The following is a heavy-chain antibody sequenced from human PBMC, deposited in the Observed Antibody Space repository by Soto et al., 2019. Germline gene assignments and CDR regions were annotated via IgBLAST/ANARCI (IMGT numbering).Heavy chain of an antibody. Sequence: SETLSLTCNVSGGSIRNYYWGWFPQPPGKGLEWVGYIYYTGSTTYSPSLKSRVTISLDTSKNQFSLKLNSVTAADTAVYYCARLGGYYQAFDQWGQGSLVTVSS. CDR2: IYYTGST. CDR1: GGSIRNYY. V-gene: IGHV4-59*08. J-gene: IGHJ4*02. D-gene: IGHD3-22*01. CDR3: ARLGGYYQAFDQ.